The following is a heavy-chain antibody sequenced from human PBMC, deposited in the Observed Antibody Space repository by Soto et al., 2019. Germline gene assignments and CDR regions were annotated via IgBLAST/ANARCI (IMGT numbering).Heavy chain of an antibody. CDR2: ISSSGSSI. CDR3: ARVRFGEWGYAMDV. J-gene: IGHJ6*02. V-gene: IGHV3-11*01. CDR1: GLTFSDCY. Sequence: QVQLVESGGGLVKPGGSLRLSCAASGLTFSDCYMNWIRQAPGKGLEWVSCISSSGSSINYADSVKGRFTISRDNAKNSLYLQMNSLRAEDTAMYYCARVRFGEWGYAMDVWGQGTTVTVSS. D-gene: IGHD3-10*01.